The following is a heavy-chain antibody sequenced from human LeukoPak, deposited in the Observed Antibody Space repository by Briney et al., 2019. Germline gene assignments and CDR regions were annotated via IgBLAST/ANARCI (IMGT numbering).Heavy chain of an antibody. CDR2: IYYSGST. D-gene: IGHD5-12*01. CDR3: ARAPVDWQFYYGMDV. Sequence: KSSETLSLTCTVSGGSISSGGYYWSWIRQHPGKGLEWIGYIYYSGSTYYNPSLKSRVTISVDTSKNQFSLKLSSVTAADTAVYYCARAPVDWQFYYGMDVWGQGTTVTVSS. V-gene: IGHV4-30-4*08. J-gene: IGHJ6*02. CDR1: GGSISSGGYY.